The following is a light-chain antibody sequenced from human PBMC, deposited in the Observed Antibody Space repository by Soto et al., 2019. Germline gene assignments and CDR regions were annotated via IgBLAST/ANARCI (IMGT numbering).Light chain of an antibody. J-gene: IGKJ2*01. V-gene: IGKV3-20*01. CDR3: QQYGSSMFT. CDR1: QSISGSY. CDR2: GAS. Sequence: EIALTQSPGTLSLSPGERATLSCTASQSISGSYLAWYQQKPGQAPRLLIYGASSRATGIPDRFSGSASGTDFTLTISRLEPEDFAMYYCQQYGSSMFTFGLGTKLEI.